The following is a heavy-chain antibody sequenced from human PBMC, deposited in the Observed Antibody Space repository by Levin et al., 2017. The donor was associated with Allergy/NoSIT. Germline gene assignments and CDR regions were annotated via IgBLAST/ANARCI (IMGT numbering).Heavy chain of an antibody. CDR2: ISSSSSTI. D-gene: IGHD1-26*01. Sequence: GGSLRLSCAASGFTFSSYSMNWVRQAPGKGLEWVSYISSSSSTIYYADSVKGRFTISRDNAKNSLYLQMNSLRDEDTAVYYCARDGHLVGGAPTYYYGMDVWGQGTTVTVSS. V-gene: IGHV3-48*02. CDR3: ARDGHLVGGAPTYYYGMDV. CDR1: GFTFSSYS. J-gene: IGHJ6*02.